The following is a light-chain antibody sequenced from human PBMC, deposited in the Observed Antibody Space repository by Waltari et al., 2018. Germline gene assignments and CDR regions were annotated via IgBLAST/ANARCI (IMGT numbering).Light chain of an antibody. CDR2: DAS. CDR3: QQRDFRPVT. Sequence: ELVLTQSPVTLSFSPGERATLSCRASENINSYLGWFQQKPGQAPRLIIYDASNWATGIPARFSGSGSGTHVTLTISSLEPEDFAGYYRQQRDFRPVTFGGGTKVEI. J-gene: IGKJ4*01. CDR1: ENINSY. V-gene: IGKV3-11*01.